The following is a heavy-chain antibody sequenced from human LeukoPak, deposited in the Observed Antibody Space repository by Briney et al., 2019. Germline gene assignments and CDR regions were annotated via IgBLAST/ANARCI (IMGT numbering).Heavy chain of an antibody. Sequence: ASVKVSCKASGGTFSSYAISWVRQAPGQGLEWMGIINPSGGSTSYAQKFQGRVTMTRDTSTSTVYMELSSLRSEDTAVYYCARTLYGGNSAVLNYWGQGTLVTVSS. D-gene: IGHD4-23*01. J-gene: IGHJ4*02. CDR2: INPSGGST. CDR1: GGTFSSYA. V-gene: IGHV1-46*01. CDR3: ARTLYGGNSAVLNY.